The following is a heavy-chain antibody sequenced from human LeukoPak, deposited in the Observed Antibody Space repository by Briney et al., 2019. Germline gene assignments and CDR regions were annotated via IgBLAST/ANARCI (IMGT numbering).Heavy chain of an antibody. CDR1: GGSISSYY. D-gene: IGHD2-21*02. J-gene: IGHJ1*01. Sequence: SETLPLTCTVSGGSISSYYWSWIRQPPGKGREWIGYVYYSGTTNYNPSLESRVTISVDTSKNQFSLKLTSVAAADTAVYYCARHGTAAGPFQLWGQGTLVTVSS. V-gene: IGHV4-59*08. CDR3: ARHGTAAGPFQL. CDR2: VYYSGTT.